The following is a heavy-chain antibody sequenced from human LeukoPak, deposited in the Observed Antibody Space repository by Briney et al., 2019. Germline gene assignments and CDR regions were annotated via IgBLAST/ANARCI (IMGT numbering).Heavy chain of an antibody. D-gene: IGHD4-17*01. V-gene: IGHV3-30*18. CDR1: GFTFSSYG. J-gene: IGHJ4*02. Sequence: GGSLRLSCAASGFTFSSYGMRWVRQAPGKGLEWVAVVSYDASKKFYADSAKGRFTISRDNSKNTLSLQMNSLRAEDTAVYYCAKEAYGDYVGDYWVQGTLVTVSS. CDR2: VSYDASKK. CDR3: AKEAYGDYVGDY.